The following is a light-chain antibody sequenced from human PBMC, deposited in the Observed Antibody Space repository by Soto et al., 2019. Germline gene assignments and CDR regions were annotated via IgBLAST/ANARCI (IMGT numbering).Light chain of an antibody. Sequence: EIVMTQSPATLSVSPGERATLSCRASQSVSSNLAWYQQKPGQAPRLLIYGASTRATDIPARFGGSGSGTDFTLTISSLQSEDFAVYYCQQYNIWPPITFGQGTRLEMK. CDR3: QQYNIWPPIT. CDR1: QSVSSN. CDR2: GAS. V-gene: IGKV3-15*01. J-gene: IGKJ5*01.